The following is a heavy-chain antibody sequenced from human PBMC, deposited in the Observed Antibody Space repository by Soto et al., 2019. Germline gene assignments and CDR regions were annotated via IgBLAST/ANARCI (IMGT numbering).Heavy chain of an antibody. D-gene: IGHD3-10*01. CDR2: IYYSGST. V-gene: IGHV4-30-4*01. CDR3: TSKFGQLLADAFDI. CDR1: GFSLSTSGMC. J-gene: IGHJ3*02. Sequence: VSGPTLVNPTQTLTLTCTFSGFSLSTSGMCVSWIRQPPGKGLEWIGSIYYSGSTYYNPSLQSRVTISVDTSKNEFSLKMSSVTAADTAVYYCTSKFGQLLADAFDIWGQGTMVTVSS.